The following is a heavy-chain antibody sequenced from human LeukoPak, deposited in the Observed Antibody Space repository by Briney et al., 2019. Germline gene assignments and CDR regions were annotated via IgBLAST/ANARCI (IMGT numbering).Heavy chain of an antibody. CDR1: GFTFNNYA. CDR2: ISGGGETT. CDR3: ARDYADYVGYFFFDY. V-gene: IGHV3-23*01. Sequence: GGSLRLSCAASGFTFNNYATNWVRQAPGKGLEWVSSISGGGETTYYADSAKGRFTISRGNSQNTLYLQMNSLRAEDTAVYYCARDYADYVGYFFFDYWGQGTLVTVSS. J-gene: IGHJ4*02. D-gene: IGHD4-17*01.